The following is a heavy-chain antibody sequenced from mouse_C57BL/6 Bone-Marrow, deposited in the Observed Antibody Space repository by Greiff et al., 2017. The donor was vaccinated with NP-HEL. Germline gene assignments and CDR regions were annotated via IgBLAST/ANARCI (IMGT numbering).Heavy chain of an antibody. J-gene: IGHJ2*01. Sequence: VQLQQPGAELVRPGSSVKLSCKASGYTFTSYWMHWVKQRPIQGLEWIGNIDPSDSETHYNQKFKDKATLTVDKSSSTAYMQLSSLTSEDSAVYYCARLDGSPYYFDYWGQGTTLTGSS. CDR2: IDPSDSET. D-gene: IGHD2-3*01. CDR3: ARLDGSPYYFDY. V-gene: IGHV1-52*01. CDR1: GYTFTSYW.